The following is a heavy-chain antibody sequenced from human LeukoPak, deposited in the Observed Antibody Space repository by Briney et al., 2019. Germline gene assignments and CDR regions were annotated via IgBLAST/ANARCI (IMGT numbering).Heavy chain of an antibody. CDR1: GGSISSSAYY. D-gene: IGHD3-3*01. CDR2: ISYSGST. Sequence: SETLSLTCTVSGGSISSSAYYWGWIRQSPGKGLEWIGTISYSGSTYYNPSLKSRLTTSVDTSKNQFSLRLSSVAAADTAVYYCARHHYFWSGYYNAFDMWGQGTMVTVSS. V-gene: IGHV4-39*01. CDR3: ARHHYFWSGYYNAFDM. J-gene: IGHJ3*02.